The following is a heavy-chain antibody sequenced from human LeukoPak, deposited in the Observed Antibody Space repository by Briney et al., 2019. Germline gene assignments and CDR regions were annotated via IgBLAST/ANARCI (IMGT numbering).Heavy chain of an antibody. V-gene: IGHV3-30*04. D-gene: IGHD6-13*01. CDR1: EFTFSSYA. CDR3: ARIGYSSSSFDY. Sequence: GGSLRLSCAASEFTFSSYAMHWVRQAPGKGLEWVALISYDASNKYYADSVKGRFTISRDNSKNTLYLQLNSLRTEDTAVYYCARIGYSSSSFDYWGQGTLVTVSS. J-gene: IGHJ4*02. CDR2: ISYDASNK.